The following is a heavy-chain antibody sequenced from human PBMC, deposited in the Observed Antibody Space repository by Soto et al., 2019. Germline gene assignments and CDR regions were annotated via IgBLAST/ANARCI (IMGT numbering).Heavy chain of an antibody. D-gene: IGHD2-2*01. CDR1: GGSITSYY. V-gene: IGHV4-59*12. CDR3: ARGRVVVPAAVMFNCLDP. J-gene: IGHJ5*02. CDR2: IFHGGST. Sequence: QVHLLQSGPGLVKPSETLSLTCTFSGGSITSYYWSWIRQPPGKGLEWIGYIFHGGSTYYNPSLRSRVTISVDRSRTQFSLKMSSVTAADTAVYYCARGRVVVPAAVMFNCLDPWGQGALVTVSS.